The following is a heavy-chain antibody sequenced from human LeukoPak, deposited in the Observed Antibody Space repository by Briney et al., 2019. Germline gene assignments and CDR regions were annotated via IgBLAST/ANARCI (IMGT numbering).Heavy chain of an antibody. D-gene: IGHD3-10*01. CDR3: ARMTMIRGINMFDY. Sequence: GGSLRLSCAASGFDFSDYTMIWVRQAPGKGLEWVSSINSRSNYIYYADSVKGRFTISKDNANNSLYLQMNSLRAEDTAVYYCARMTMIRGINMFDYWGQGTLVSVSS. V-gene: IGHV3-21*01. CDR1: GFDFSDYT. J-gene: IGHJ4*02. CDR2: INSRSNYI.